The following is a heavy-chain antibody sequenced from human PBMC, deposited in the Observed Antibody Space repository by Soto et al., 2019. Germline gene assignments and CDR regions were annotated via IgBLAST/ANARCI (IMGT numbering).Heavy chain of an antibody. CDR3: AAAVDTAMVREAAFDI. CDR1: GFTFTSSS. Sequence: SVKVSCKASGFTFTSSSVQWVRQARGQRLEWIGWIVVGSGNTNYAQKFQERVTITRDMSTSTAYMELSSLRSGDTAVYYCAAAVDTAMVREAAFDIWGQGTMVTVSS. J-gene: IGHJ3*02. V-gene: IGHV1-58*01. D-gene: IGHD5-18*01. CDR2: IVVGSGNT.